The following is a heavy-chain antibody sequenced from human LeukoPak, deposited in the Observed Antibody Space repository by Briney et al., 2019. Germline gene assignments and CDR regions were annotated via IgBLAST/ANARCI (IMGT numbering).Heavy chain of an antibody. D-gene: IGHD3-3*01. J-gene: IGHJ3*02. CDR1: GYTFTSYG. CDR3: ARGPSQYYDFWSGSPGAFDI. CDR2: ISAYNGNT. Sequence: PGASVKVSCKASGYTFTSYGISWVRQAPGQGLEWMVCISAYNGNTNYAQKLQGRVTMTTDTSTSTAYMELSSLRSEDTAVYYCARGPSQYYDFWSGSPGAFDIWGQGTMVTVSS. V-gene: IGHV1-18*01.